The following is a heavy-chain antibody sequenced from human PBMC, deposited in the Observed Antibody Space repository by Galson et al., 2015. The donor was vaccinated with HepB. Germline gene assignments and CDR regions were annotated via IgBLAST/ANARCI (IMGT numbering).Heavy chain of an antibody. D-gene: IGHD2-15*01. V-gene: IGHV3-48*02. J-gene: IGHJ5*02. CDR3: ARSEYCSGGSCYSEGDWFDP. CDR1: GFTFSSYS. CDR2: ISSSSSTI. Sequence: SLRLSCAASGFTFSSYSMNWVRQAPGKGLEWVSYISSSSSTIYYADSVKGRFTISRDNAKNSLYLQMNSLRDEDTAVYYCARSEYCSGGSCYSEGDWFDPWGQGTLVTVSS.